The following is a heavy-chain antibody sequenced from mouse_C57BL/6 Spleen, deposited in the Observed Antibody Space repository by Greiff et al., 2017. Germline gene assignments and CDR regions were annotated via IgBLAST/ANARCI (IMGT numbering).Heavy chain of an antibody. CDR2: ILPSIGRT. J-gene: IGHJ1*03. CDR1: DSEVFPIAY. Sequence: QVQLKESGSELRSPGSSVKLSCKDFDSEVFPIAYMSWVRQKPGHGFEWIGGILPSIGRTIYGEKFEDNATLDADTLSNTAYLELNSLTSEDSAIYYCARNYGNPYWYFDGWGTGTTVTVSS. V-gene: IGHV15-2*01. CDR3: ARNYGNPYWYFDG. D-gene: IGHD2-1*01.